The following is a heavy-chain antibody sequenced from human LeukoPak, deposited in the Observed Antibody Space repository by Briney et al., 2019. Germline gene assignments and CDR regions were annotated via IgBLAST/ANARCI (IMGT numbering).Heavy chain of an antibody. J-gene: IGHJ4*02. D-gene: IGHD6-13*01. CDR2: INPSSGST. V-gene: IGHV1-46*01. CDR3: ARGPGYSSSWAYYFDY. CDR1: GYTFTGYY. Sequence: ASVKVSCKASGYTFTGYYMHWVRQAPGQGLEWMGIINPSSGSTSYAQKFQGRVTMTRDTSTSTVYVELSSLRSEDTAVYYCARGPGYSSSWAYYFDYWGQGTLVTVSS.